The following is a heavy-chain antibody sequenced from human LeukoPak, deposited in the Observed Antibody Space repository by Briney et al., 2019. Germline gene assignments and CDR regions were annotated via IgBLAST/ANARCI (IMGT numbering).Heavy chain of an antibody. J-gene: IGHJ4*02. CDR2: ISSSSSYI. V-gene: IGHV3-21*01. CDR3: ARDWRIAAAGTGDY. D-gene: IGHD6-13*01. Sequence: GGSLRLSCAASGFTFSSYSMNWVRQAPGKGLEWVSSISSSSSYIYYADSVKGRFTISRDNAKNSLYLQMNSLRAEDTAVYYCARDWRIAAAGTGDYWGQGTLVTVSS. CDR1: GFTFSSYS.